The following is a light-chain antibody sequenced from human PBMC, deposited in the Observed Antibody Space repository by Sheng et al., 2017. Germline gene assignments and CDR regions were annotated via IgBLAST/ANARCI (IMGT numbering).Light chain of an antibody. CDR2: GAS. V-gene: IGKV3-15*01. CDR3: QQRSNWPLT. Sequence: ERVMTQSPATLSVSPGESATLSCRASQSINRNLAWYQQKPGQAPRLLIYGASTRASSLPARFSASGSGTEFTLTISSLEPEDFAVYYCQQRSNWPLTFGGGARVEIK. J-gene: IGKJ4*01. CDR1: QSINRN.